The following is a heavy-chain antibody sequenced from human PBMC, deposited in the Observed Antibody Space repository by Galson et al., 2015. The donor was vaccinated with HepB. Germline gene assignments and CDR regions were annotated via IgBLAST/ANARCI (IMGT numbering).Heavy chain of an antibody. D-gene: IGHD2-15*01. CDR3: ARGRVVVVAVTFDY. J-gene: IGHJ4*02. CDR1: GFTFSNY. Sequence: LRLSCAASGFTFSNYWSWIRQPPGKGLEWIGEINHSGSTNYNPSLKSRVTISVDTSKNQFSLKLSSVTAADTAVYYCARGRVVVVAVTFDYWGQGTLVTVSS. V-gene: IGHV4-34*01. CDR2: INHSGST.